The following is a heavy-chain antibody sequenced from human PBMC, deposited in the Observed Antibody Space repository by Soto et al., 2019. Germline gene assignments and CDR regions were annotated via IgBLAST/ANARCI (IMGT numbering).Heavy chain of an antibody. J-gene: IGHJ6*02. CDR1: GVSISSSHW. V-gene: IGHV4-4*02. Sequence: QVQLQESGPGLVKSSGTLSLTCAVSGVSISSSHWWTWVRQPPGKGLEWIGAIHYSGTTNSNPPLGGRVTISADKSKNQFSLNLSSVTAADTAIYYCARCAYGSYTFGIDVWGQGTTVTVSS. CDR3: ARCAYGSYTFGIDV. CDR2: IHYSGTT. D-gene: IGHD3-3*01.